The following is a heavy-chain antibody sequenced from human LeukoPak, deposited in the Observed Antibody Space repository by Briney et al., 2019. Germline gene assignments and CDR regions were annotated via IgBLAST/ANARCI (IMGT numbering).Heavy chain of an antibody. CDR1: GGTFSGYA. V-gene: IGHV1-69*01. J-gene: IGHJ6*02. CDR3: ARDLPSIVVVPADMYYYGMDV. Sequence: AASVKVSCTASGGTFSGYAISWVRQAPGQGLEWMGGIIPILGTANYAQKFQGRVTITADESTSTAYMELSSLRSEDTAVYYCARDLPSIVVVPADMYYYGMDVWGQGTTVTVSS. D-gene: IGHD2-2*01. CDR2: IIPILGTA.